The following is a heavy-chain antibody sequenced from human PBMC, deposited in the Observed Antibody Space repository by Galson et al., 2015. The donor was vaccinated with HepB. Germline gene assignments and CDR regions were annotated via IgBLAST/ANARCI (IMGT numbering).Heavy chain of an antibody. J-gene: IGHJ1*01. CDR3: AKDRGRKRGYVQH. CDR2: ISYDGIYK. D-gene: IGHD2-15*01. Sequence: SLRLSCAASGFTFSGYGMYWVRQAPGKGLEWVAVISYDGIYKYYVASVKGRFTISRDHSKKRLYLQMNSLKSEDTAVYYWAKDRGRKRGYVQHWGQGPLVTVSS. V-gene: IGHV3-30*18. CDR1: GFTFSGYG.